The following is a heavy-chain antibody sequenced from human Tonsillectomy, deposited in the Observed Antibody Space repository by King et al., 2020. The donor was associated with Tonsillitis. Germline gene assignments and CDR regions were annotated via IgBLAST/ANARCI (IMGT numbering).Heavy chain of an antibody. V-gene: IGHV3-15*01. CDR2: IKSKTDGGTT. CDR1: GITFSNAW. J-gene: IGHJ4*02. Sequence: VQLVESGGGLVKPGGSLRLSCAASGITFSNAWMSWVRQAPGKGLEWVGRIKSKTDGGTTDYAAPVKGRFTISRDDSKDTLYLQMNSLKTEDTAVYYCPTDRRLFYYDSSDLLPLDFWGQGTLVPVSS. D-gene: IGHD3-22*01. CDR3: PTDRRLFYYDSSDLLPLDF.